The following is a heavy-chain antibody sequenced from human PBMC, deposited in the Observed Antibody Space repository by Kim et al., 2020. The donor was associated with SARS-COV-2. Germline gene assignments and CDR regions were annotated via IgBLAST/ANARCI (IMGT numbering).Heavy chain of an antibody. J-gene: IGHJ5*02. CDR3: ARAPWGPTLGFDP. Sequence: GGSLRLSCAASGFTVSSNYMSWVRQAPGKGLEWVSVIYSGGSTYYADSVKGRFTISRDNSKNTLYLQMNSLRAEDTAVYYCARAPWGPTLGFDPWGQGTLVTVSS. CDR1: GFTVSSNY. CDR2: IYSGGST. D-gene: IGHD7-27*01. V-gene: IGHV3-53*01.